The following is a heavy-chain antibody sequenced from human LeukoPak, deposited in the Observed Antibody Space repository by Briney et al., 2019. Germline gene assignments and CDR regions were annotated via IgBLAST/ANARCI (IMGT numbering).Heavy chain of an antibody. CDR1: GYTFTDYY. V-gene: IGHV1-18*04. CDR3: ARDWGNSWPDAFDI. Sequence: ASVKVSCKASGYTFTDYYIHWVRQAPGQGLEWMGLISSYTGNTNYAQKLQGRVTITTDTSTSTAYMELRSLRSDDTAVYYCARDWGNSWPDAFDIWGQGTMVTVSS. J-gene: IGHJ3*02. D-gene: IGHD6-13*01. CDR2: ISSYTGNT.